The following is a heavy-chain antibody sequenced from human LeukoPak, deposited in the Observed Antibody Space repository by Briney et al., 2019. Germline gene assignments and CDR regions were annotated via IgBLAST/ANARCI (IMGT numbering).Heavy chain of an antibody. CDR3: ASSGSYRFDY. J-gene: IGHJ4*02. CDR2: ISSSSGSV. D-gene: IGHD1-26*01. CDR1: GFTFSNYN. V-gene: IGHV3-48*02. Sequence: PGGSLKLSCAASGFTFSNYNMNWVRQAPGKGLEWVSYISSSSGSVYYADSVKGRFSISRDNAKNSLFLQLNSLRDEDTAVYFCASSGSYRFDYWGQGTLVTVSS.